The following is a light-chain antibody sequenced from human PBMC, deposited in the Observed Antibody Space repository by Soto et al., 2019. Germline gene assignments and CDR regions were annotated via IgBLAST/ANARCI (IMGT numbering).Light chain of an antibody. CDR2: DVS. Sequence: SVLTQPASVTGSPGQSITIPCTGTSSDVGGYNYVSWYQQHPGKAPKLMIYDVSNRPSGASNRFSGSTSGNTASLTISGLQAEDEADYYCSSYTSSSTPYVFGTGTKVTVL. CDR3: SSYTSSSTPYV. J-gene: IGLJ1*01. V-gene: IGLV2-14*01. CDR1: SSDVGGYNY.